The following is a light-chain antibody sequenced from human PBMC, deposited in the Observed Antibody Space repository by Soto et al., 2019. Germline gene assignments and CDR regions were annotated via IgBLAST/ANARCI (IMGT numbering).Light chain of an antibody. CDR2: DTN. J-gene: IGLJ3*02. V-gene: IGLV7-46*01. CDR3: LLSYSGARV. Sequence: QAVVTQEPSLTVSPGGTVTLTCGSSTGAVTSGHFPYWFQQKPGQAPRTLIYDTNNKPSWTPARFSGSLLGGKAALTLSGAQPEDEAEYYCLLSYSGARVFGGGTQLTVL. CDR1: TGAVTSGHF.